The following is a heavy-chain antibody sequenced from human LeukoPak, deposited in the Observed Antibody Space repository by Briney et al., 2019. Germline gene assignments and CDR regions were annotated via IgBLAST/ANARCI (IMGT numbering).Heavy chain of an antibody. D-gene: IGHD6-19*01. J-gene: IGHJ3*02. CDR2: ISSSSSYI. Sequence: GGSLRLSCAASGFTFSSYNMSWVRQAPGKGLEWVSSISSSSSYIYYADSVRGRFTISRDNGKDSLYLQMNSLRAEDTAVYYCARDVGSGHGFDIWGQGTMVTVSS. V-gene: IGHV3-21*01. CDR3: ARDVGSGHGFDI. CDR1: GFTFSSYN.